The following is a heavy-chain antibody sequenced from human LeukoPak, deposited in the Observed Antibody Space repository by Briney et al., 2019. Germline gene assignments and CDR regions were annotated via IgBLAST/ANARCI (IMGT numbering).Heavy chain of an antibody. D-gene: IGHD2-2*01. V-gene: IGHV1-3*01. Sequence: GASVKVSCKASGYTFTTYSIHWVRQAPGQRLEWMGRINGGNDNTRYSQKFQGRVTITRDTSASTAYMELSSLRSEDTAVYYCARGIVVEPTANWFDPWGQGILVTVSS. CDR1: GYTFTTYS. CDR3: ARGIVVEPTANWFDP. CDR2: INGGNDNT. J-gene: IGHJ5*02.